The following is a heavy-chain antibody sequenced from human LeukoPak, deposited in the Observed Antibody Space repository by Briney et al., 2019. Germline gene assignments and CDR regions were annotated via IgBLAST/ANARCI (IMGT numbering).Heavy chain of an antibody. J-gene: IGHJ3*02. CDR2: ISWNSVDI. Sequence: GGSLRLSCAASGFNFGDYAIHWVRQAPGKGLEWVASISWNSVDIAYADSVKGRFTISRDSSKNTLYLQMNSLRAEDTAVYYCARAVPDDSSGWLDAFDIWGQGTMVTVSS. V-gene: IGHV3-9*01. D-gene: IGHD6-19*01. CDR1: GFNFGDYA. CDR3: ARAVPDDSSGWLDAFDI.